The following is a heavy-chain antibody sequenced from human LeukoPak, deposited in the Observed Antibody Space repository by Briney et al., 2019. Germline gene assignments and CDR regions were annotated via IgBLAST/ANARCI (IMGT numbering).Heavy chain of an antibody. J-gene: IGHJ4*02. CDR3: ARGGDYGDYVDFAY. CDR1: GFTFSGYE. CDR2: ISTTGTTV. V-gene: IGHV3-48*03. D-gene: IGHD4-17*01. Sequence: GGSLRLSCAASGFTFSGYELNWVRQAPGKGLEWVSYISTTGTTVYHADSVKGRFTISRDNVKNSLYLQMNSLRDEDTAVYYCARGGDYGDYVDFAYWGQGTLVTVSS.